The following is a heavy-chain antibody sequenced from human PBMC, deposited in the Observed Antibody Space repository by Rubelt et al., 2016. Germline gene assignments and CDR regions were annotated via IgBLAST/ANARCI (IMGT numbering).Heavy chain of an antibody. CDR1: GASLRGSY. D-gene: IGHD3-16*01. Sequence: QVQLHESGPGLVRPSETLSLTCTVSGASLRGSYWAWVRHRPGVGLEWLGSIHYGGSTTYKHPLRLRLSISMDTSKNLFPWGRTLITASDTATDYCARNGGDIAGDNGCDVWGPGTLVTVSS. J-gene: IGHJ5*02. CDR3: ARNGGDIAGDNGCDV. CDR2: IHYGGST. V-gene: IGHV4-59*08.